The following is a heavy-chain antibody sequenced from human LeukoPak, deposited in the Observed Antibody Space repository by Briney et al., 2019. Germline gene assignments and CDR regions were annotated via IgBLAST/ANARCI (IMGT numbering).Heavy chain of an antibody. Sequence: PGGSLRLSCAASGFTFSSYAMHWVRQAPGKGLEWVAVISYDGSNKYYADSVKGRFTISRDNSKNTLYLQMNSLRAEDTAVYYCARAQGVEMATIFLDYWGQGTLVTVSS. V-gene: IGHV3-30*01. CDR1: GFTFSSYA. J-gene: IGHJ4*02. CDR3: ARAQGVEMATIFLDY. CDR2: ISYDGSNK. D-gene: IGHD5-24*01.